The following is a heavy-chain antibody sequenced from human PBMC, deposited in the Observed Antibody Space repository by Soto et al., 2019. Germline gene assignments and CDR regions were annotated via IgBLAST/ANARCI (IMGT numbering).Heavy chain of an antibody. Sequence: SETLSLTRTVSGDSIRSYYWSWVRQPQGKGLEWIGYIYDSGSTNYNPCLKSRVTISVDTSKSQFSLKLRSVTAADPAVYYCARDRAYYESSGLYFDYWGQGTLVTVSS. J-gene: IGHJ4*02. CDR1: GDSIRSYY. CDR2: IYDSGST. CDR3: ARDRAYYESSGLYFDY. V-gene: IGHV4-59*01. D-gene: IGHD3-22*01.